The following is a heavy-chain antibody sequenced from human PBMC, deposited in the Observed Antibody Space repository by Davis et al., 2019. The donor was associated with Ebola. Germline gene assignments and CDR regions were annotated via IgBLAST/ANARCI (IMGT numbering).Heavy chain of an antibody. CDR3: ARLSNPQVNYGMDV. D-gene: IGHD3-3*02. Sequence: GESLKISCKGSGYSFPVYWIVWVRQMPGKGLEWMGIIYPDDSEIRYSPSFQGQVTISADKFIGTAYLQWSSLEASDTAMYYCARLSNPQVNYGMDVWGQGTTVTVSS. CDR2: IYPDDSEI. J-gene: IGHJ6*02. V-gene: IGHV5-51*01. CDR1: GYSFPVYW.